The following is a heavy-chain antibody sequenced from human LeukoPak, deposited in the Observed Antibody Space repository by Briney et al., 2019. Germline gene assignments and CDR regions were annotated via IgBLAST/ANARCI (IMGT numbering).Heavy chain of an antibody. CDR2: IYYSGST. J-gene: IGHJ4*02. CDR3: HLYSNYPEDDY. V-gene: IGHV4-59*01. CDR1: GGSISSYY. Sequence: SETLSLTCTVSGGSISSYYWSWIRQPPGKGLEWIGYIYYSGSTNYNPSLKSRVPISVDTSKNQFSLKLSSVTAADTAVSYCHLYSNYPEDDYWGQGTLVTVSS. D-gene: IGHD4-11*01.